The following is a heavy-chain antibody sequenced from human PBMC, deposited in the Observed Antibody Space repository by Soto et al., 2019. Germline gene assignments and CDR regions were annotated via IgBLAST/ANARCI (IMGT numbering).Heavy chain of an antibody. V-gene: IGHV3-21*04. J-gene: IGHJ4*02. CDR2: LSSSSSYI. CDR3: AREYSSAWKTVDY. D-gene: IGHD6-19*01. CDR1: GFTFSTYD. Sequence: GGSLRLSCEGSGFTFSTYDMIWVRQAPGRRLEWVSSLSSSSSYIYYADSVKGRFTISRDNAKNSLYLQMNSLRAEGTAVYYCAREYSSAWKTVDYWGQGTLVTVSS.